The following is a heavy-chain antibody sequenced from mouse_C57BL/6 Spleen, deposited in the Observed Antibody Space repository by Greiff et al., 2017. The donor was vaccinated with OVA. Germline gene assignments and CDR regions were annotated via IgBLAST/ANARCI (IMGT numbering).Heavy chain of an antibody. V-gene: IGHV1-72*01. CDR2: IDPNSGGP. J-gene: IGHJ4*01. CDR3: AREFYAMDY. CDR1: GYIFNSYW. Sequence: VQLQQSGTELVKPGASVKLSCKASGYIFNSYWMHWVRQRPGRGLEWIGRIDPNSGGPEYNEKFKSKATLTVDKSSTTAYMQFRSLTSEDSAVYYCAREFYAMDYWGQGTSVTVSS.